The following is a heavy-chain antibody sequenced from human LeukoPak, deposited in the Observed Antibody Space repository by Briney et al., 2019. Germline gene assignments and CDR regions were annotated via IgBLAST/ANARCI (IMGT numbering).Heavy chain of an antibody. D-gene: IGHD2-21*01. J-gene: IGHJ4*02. CDR1: GFTFSNYA. CDR3: ARVSNNYCVDY. V-gene: IGHV3-64*01. CDR2: ISDSGGST. Sequence: PGGSLRLSCVASGFTFSNYAMQWVREAPGKGLEYVSAISDSGGSTYYANSVTGRFTISRDNSKSTLYLQMGSLRADDMALYYCARVSNNYCVDYWGQGTLVTVSS.